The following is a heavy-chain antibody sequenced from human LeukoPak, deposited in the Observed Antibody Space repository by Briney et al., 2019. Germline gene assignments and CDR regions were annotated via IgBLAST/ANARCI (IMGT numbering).Heavy chain of an antibody. Sequence: PGGSLRLSCAASGFTFSSYWMSWVSQAPGKGLEWVANIKHDGSDKYYVDSVKGRFTISRDNAKNSLYLQMNSLRAEDTAVYYCARERSYYDSSGYTTPDYFDYWGQGTLVTVSS. V-gene: IGHV3-7*03. CDR3: ARERSYYDSSGYTTPDYFDY. CDR1: GFTFSSYW. CDR2: IKHDGSDK. J-gene: IGHJ4*02. D-gene: IGHD3-22*01.